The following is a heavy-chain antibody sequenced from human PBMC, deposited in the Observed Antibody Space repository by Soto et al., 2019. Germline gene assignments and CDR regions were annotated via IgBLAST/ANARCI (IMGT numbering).Heavy chain of an antibody. CDR2: LYHRVTA. CDR1: GGSISSGRYY. Sequence: QVQLQESGPGLVKPSQTLSLTCTVSGGSISSGRYYWGWVRQHPEKALEWIGFLYHRVTAAHNPCLNSRVSLSVDTSNNQVSMNLTSVNAADTAVYYCARCRRYFDSFGYPGWFATFGQGTLVTVSS. CDR3: ARCRRYFDSFGYPGWFAT. J-gene: IGHJ5*02. V-gene: IGHV4-31*03. D-gene: IGHD3-22*01.